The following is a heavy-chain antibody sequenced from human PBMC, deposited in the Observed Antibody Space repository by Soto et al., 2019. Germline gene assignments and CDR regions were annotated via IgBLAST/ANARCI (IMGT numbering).Heavy chain of an antibody. D-gene: IGHD6-19*01. CDR1: GYTFTGYY. CDR3: ARVRIAVADDYYYYYGMDV. V-gene: IGHV1-2*04. J-gene: IGHJ6*02. CDR2: INPNSGGT. Sequence: ASVKVSCKASGYTFTGYYMHWVRQAPGQGLEWMGWINPNSGGTNYAQKFQGWVTMTRDTSISTAYMELSRLRSDDTAVYYCARVRIAVADDYYYYYGMDVWGQGTMVTVSS.